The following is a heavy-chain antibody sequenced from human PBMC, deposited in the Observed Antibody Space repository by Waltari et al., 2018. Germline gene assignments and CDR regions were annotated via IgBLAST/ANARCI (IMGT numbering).Heavy chain of an antibody. CDR1: GYSISSGYY. Sequence: QVQLQESGPGLVKPSETLSLTCAVSGYSISSGYYWGWIRQPPGKGLEWIGSIYHSGSTYYNPSLKSRVTISVDTSKNQFSLKLSSVTAADTAVYYCARGFQCSSSWWGVNWFDPWGQGTLVTVSS. D-gene: IGHD6-13*01. CDR3: ARGFQCSSSWWGVNWFDP. CDR2: IYHSGST. J-gene: IGHJ5*02. V-gene: IGHV4-38-2*01.